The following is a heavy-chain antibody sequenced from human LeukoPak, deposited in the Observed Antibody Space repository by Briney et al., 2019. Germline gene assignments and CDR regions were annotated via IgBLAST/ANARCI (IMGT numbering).Heavy chain of an antibody. J-gene: IGHJ5*02. D-gene: IGHD3-3*01. CDR2: IKRDGSEK. Sequence: GGSLRLSCAASGFTFSSYWMSWVRQAPGKGLEWVAHIKRDGSEKYYVDSVKGRFTISRDNAKNSLYLQMNSLRAEDTAVYYCARGLLEWAAWFDPWGQGTLVTVSS. CDR1: GFTFSSYW. CDR3: ARGLLEWAAWFDP. V-gene: IGHV3-7*01.